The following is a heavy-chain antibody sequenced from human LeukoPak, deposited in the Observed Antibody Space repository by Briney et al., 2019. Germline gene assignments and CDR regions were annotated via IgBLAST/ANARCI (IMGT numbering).Heavy chain of an antibody. J-gene: IGHJ4*02. D-gene: IGHD6-19*01. V-gene: IGHV4-34*01. CDR2: INHSGYT. CDR1: GVPFSNYY. Sequence: PSETLSLTCGVSGVPFSNYYWSWVRQSPRQGLEWIGEINHSGYTNYNPSLKSRVTMSMDTSKNQFSLKLTSVTAADAGVYYCTRAVAGHPDWGQGTLVTVSS. CDR3: TRAVAGHPD.